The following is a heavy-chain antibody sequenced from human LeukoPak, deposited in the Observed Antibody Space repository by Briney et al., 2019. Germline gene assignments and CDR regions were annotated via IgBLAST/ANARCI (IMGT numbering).Heavy chain of an antibody. CDR3: ARDMAAAGSVYAFDI. J-gene: IGHJ3*02. Sequence: AGGSLRLSCAASGFTFSDYWMSWVRQAPGKGLEWVANIKQDGSEKYYVDSVKGRFTISRDNAKNSLYLQMNSLRAEDTAVYYCARDMAAAGSVYAFDIWGQGTMVTVSS. V-gene: IGHV3-7*01. D-gene: IGHD6-13*01. CDR2: IKQDGSEK. CDR1: GFTFSDYW.